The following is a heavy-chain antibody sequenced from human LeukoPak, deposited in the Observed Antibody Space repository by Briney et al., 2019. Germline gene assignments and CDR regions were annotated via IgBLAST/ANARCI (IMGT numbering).Heavy chain of an antibody. D-gene: IGHD6-19*01. CDR1: GFTFNTYS. J-gene: IGHJ4*02. V-gene: IGHV3-21*01. CDR2: XXXDSSSI. CDR3: ARDGSGWSRDY. Sequence: PGGSLRLSCVASGFTFNTYSMNXXRQAPGKGXXWVSAXXXDSSSIYYAXXXXGRFYISRDNVKNSVYLQMNSLRVEDTAVYYCARDGSGWSRDYWGQGTLVTVSS.